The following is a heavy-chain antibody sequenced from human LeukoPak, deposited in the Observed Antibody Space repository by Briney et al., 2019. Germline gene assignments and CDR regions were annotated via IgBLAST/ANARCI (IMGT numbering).Heavy chain of an antibody. D-gene: IGHD3-3*01. J-gene: IGHJ3*02. CDR1: GYTLTELS. CDR3: ARGGLEWLSVDGFDI. V-gene: IGHV1-2*02. Sequence: GASVKVSCKVSGYTLTELSMHWVRQVPGQGLEWMGWINPNSDGTNYAQKFQGRVTITRDTSISTAYMELSRLRSDDTAMYYCARGGLEWLSVDGFDIWGQGTRVTVSS. CDR2: INPNSDGT.